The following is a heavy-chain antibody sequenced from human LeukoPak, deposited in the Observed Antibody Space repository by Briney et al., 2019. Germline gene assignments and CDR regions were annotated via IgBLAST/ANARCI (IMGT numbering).Heavy chain of an antibody. CDR2: ISGSGQST. Sequence: GGSLRLSCVASGFTFHTYAMVWVRQASGKGLEWVSTISGSGQSTYYADSVKDRFSISRDNSRNTLFLQMDGLRPEDTATYYCAKVPTTVVTPQVAYFQHWGQGTLVTVSS. CDR1: GFTFHTYA. D-gene: IGHD4-23*01. J-gene: IGHJ1*01. V-gene: IGHV3-23*01. CDR3: AKVPTTVVTPQVAYFQH.